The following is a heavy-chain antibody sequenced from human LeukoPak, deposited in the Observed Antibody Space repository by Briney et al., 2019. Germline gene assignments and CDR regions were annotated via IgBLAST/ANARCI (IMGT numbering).Heavy chain of an antibody. V-gene: IGHV4-39*01. D-gene: IGHD3-22*01. CDR1: GGSISSSSYY. J-gene: IGHJ4*02. Sequence: SETLSLTCTVSGGSISSSSYYWGWIRQPPGKGLEWIGSIYYTANTYYNSSLKSRVTISVDTSKNQFSLKLSSVTPADSAVYYCARRDHYDSSGYFDYWGQGTLVTVSS. CDR3: ARRDHYDSSGYFDY. CDR2: IYYTANT.